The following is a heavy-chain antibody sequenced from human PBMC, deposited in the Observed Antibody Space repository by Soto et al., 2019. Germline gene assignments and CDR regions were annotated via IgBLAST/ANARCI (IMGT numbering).Heavy chain of an antibody. J-gene: IGHJ6*03. V-gene: IGHV3-21*01. Sequence: EVQLVESGGGLVKPGGSLRLSCAASGFTFSSYSMNWVRQAPGKGLEWVSSISSSSSYIYYADSVKGRFTISRDNAKNSLYLQMNSLIAEDTAVYYCARYTRGDYVGQYYYYYYYMDVWGKGTTVTVSS. CDR1: GFTFSSYS. D-gene: IGHD4-17*01. CDR2: ISSSSSYI. CDR3: ARYTRGDYVGQYYYYYYYMDV.